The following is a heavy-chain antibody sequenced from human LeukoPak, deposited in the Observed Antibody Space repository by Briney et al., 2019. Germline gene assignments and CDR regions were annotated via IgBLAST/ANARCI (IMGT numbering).Heavy chain of an antibody. CDR2: INPSGGST. CDR3: AREIELAAAGTDY. D-gene: IGHD6-13*01. V-gene: IGHV1-46*01. CDR1: GYTFTSYC. Sequence: ASVKVSCKASGYTFTSYCMHWVRQAPGQGLEWMGIINPSGGSTSYAQKFQGRVTMTRDMSTSTVYMELSSLRSEDTAVYYCAREIELAAAGTDYWGQGTLVTVSS. J-gene: IGHJ4*02.